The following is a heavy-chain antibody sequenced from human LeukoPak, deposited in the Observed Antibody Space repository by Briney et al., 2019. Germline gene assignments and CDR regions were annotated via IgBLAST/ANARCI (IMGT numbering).Heavy chain of an antibody. J-gene: IGHJ4*02. V-gene: IGHV3-48*01. CDR1: GFTFSSYS. CDR2: ISSSSSTI. Sequence: GGSLRLSCAASGFTFSSYSMNWVRQAPGKGLERGSYISSSSSTIYYADSVKGRFTISRDNAKNSLYLQMNSLSAEDTAVYYCARSGSYAFDYWGQGTLVTVSS. D-gene: IGHD1-26*01. CDR3: ARSGSYAFDY.